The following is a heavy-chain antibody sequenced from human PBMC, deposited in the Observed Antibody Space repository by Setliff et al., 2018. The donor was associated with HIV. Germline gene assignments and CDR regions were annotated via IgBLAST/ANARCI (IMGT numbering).Heavy chain of an antibody. V-gene: IGHV7-4-1*02. CDR3: AWDESDSLYYMDYYYMDV. CDR1: GYTFTSYA. J-gene: IGHJ6*03. D-gene: IGHD3-10*01. Sequence: ASVKVSCKASGYTFTSYAMNWVRQAPGQGLEWMGWINTNTGNPTHAQGFTGRFVFSLDTSVSTAYLQISSLKAEDTAVYYCAWDESDSLYYMDYYYMDVWGKGTTVTVSS. CDR2: INTNTGNP.